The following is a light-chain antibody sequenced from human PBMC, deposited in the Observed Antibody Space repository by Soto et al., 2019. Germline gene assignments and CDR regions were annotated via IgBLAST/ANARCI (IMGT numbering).Light chain of an antibody. CDR1: SSDVGGYNY. CDR3: TSHAGSINLI. CDR2: EVN. V-gene: IGLV2-8*01. J-gene: IGLJ2*01. Sequence: QSVLTQPPSASGTPGQRVTISCSGTSSDVGGYNYVSWYQQHPGKAHQLMICEVNQRPSGVHDRFSGSNSSNTASLTVARLPAEDEAYYYATSHAGSINLIFGGGTKLTVL.